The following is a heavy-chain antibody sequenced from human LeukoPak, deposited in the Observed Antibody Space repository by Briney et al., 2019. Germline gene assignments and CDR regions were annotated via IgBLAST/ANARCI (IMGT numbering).Heavy chain of an antibody. CDR3: AKDGPSSSATYPWYFDY. D-gene: IGHD3-10*01. CDR2: IRYDGSNR. Sequence: GGSLRLSCVASGFTFNMYGMHWVRQAPGKGLEWVAFIRYDGSNRDYADSVRGRFTISRDNSKNTQYLQMNSLRGEDTALYYCAKDGPSSSATYPWYFDYWGQGTLVTVSS. V-gene: IGHV3-30*02. CDR1: GFTFNMYG. J-gene: IGHJ4*02.